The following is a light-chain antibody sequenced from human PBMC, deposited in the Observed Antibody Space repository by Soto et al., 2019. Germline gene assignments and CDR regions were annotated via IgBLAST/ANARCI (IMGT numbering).Light chain of an antibody. Sequence: DIQMTQSPSSLSASVGDRVTITCRASQGISNYLAWYQQKPGKVPKLLIYAASPLQSGVPSRFIGSRSVTDFCLTISLLHPEYVATSYCQKYNSAPSTFDQSTKPEI. CDR2: AAS. CDR3: QKYNSAPST. CDR1: QGISNY. J-gene: IGKJ1*01. V-gene: IGKV1-27*01.